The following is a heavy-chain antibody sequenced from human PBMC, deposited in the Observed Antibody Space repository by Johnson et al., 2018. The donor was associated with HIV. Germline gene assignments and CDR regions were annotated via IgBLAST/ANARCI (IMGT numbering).Heavy chain of an antibody. CDR3: AKEMGDGYNPRAVADAFDI. D-gene: IGHD5-24*01. CDR2: ISWNSGSI. J-gene: IGHJ3*02. Sequence: VQLVESGGGLVQPGGSLRLSCAASGFTFDDYAMHWVRQAPGKGLEWVSGISWNSGSIGYADSVKGRFTISRDNAKNSLYLQMNSLRAEDTALNYCAKEMGDGYNPRAVADAFDIWGQGTMVTVSS. CDR1: GFTFDDYA. V-gene: IGHV3-9*01.